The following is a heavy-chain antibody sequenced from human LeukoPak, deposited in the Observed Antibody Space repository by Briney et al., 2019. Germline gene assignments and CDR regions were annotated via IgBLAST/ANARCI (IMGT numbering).Heavy chain of an antibody. D-gene: IGHD6-13*01. CDR3: AKGRSSWYVGNWYDP. J-gene: IGHJ5*02. Sequence: GGSLRLSCAASGFTFSSYWMSWVRQAPGEGLEWVSGITVSGDNTYYADSVKGRFTISRDNSKNTLYLQMNSLRAEDTAVYYCAKGRSSWYVGNWYDPWGQGTLVTVSS. CDR1: GFTFSSYW. CDR2: ITVSGDNT. V-gene: IGHV3-23*01.